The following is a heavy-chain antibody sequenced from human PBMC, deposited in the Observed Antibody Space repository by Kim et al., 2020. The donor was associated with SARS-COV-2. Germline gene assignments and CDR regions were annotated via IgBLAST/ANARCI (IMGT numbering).Heavy chain of an antibody. V-gene: IGHV3-30*18. J-gene: IGHJ6*02. CDR1: GFTFSSYG. CDR2: ISYDGSNK. Sequence: GGSLRLSCAASGFTFSSYGMHWVRQAPGKGLEWVAVISYDGSNKYYADSVKGRFTISRDNSKNTLYLQMNSLRAEDTAVYYCAKDHIAARRIYYYYGMDVWGQGATVTVSS. D-gene: IGHD6-6*01. CDR3: AKDHIAARRIYYYYGMDV.